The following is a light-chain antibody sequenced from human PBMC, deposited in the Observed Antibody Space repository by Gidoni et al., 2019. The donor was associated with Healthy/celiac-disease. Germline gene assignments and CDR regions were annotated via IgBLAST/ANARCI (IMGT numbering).Light chain of an antibody. CDR2: GAS. CDR3: QQYGSSPGT. Sequence: EMVLTQSPGTLSLSPGERATLSCRASQSVSSSYLDWYQQQPGQAPRLLFYGASSRATGIPDSFSGSGSGTDFTLTISMLDAEDFAVYYWQQYGSSPGTFGQGTKVEIK. V-gene: IGKV3-20*01. J-gene: IGKJ1*01. CDR1: QSVSSSY.